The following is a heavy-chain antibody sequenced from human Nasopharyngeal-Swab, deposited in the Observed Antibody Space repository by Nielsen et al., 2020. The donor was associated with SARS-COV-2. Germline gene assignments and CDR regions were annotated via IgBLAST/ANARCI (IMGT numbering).Heavy chain of an antibody. V-gene: IGHV3-48*03. J-gene: IGHJ6*02. CDR1: GFTFSSYE. CDR2: ISSSGSTI. D-gene: IGHD5-18*01. CDR3: ARDRVDTAMVHYYYYGMDV. Sequence: GGSLRLSCAASGFTFSSYEMNWVRQAPGKGLEWVSYISSSGSTIYYADSVKGRFTISRHNSKNTLYLQMNSLRAEDTAVYYCARDRVDTAMVHYYYYGMDVWGQGTTVTVSS.